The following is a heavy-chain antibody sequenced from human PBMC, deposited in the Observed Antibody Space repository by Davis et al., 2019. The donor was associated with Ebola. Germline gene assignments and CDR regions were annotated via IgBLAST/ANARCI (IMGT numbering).Heavy chain of an antibody. CDR1: GFTLTSYA. CDR2: IIPVFRTA. Sequence: SVKVSCKASGFTLTSYAMTWVRQAPGQGLEWMGGIIPVFRTANYAQKFQGRVTITADESTRTAYMELSGLRSEDTAVYYCAHLGPQRYCSGGGCHGYLDYWGQGTLVIVSS. V-gene: IGHV1-69*13. D-gene: IGHD2-15*01. CDR3: AHLGPQRYCSGGGCHGYLDY. J-gene: IGHJ4*02.